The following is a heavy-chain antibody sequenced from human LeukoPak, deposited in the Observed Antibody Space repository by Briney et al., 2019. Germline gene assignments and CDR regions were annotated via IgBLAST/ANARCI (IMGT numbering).Heavy chain of an antibody. CDR2: IGISGDT. CDR1: GFTFSNYQ. J-gene: IGHJ4*02. D-gene: IGHD2-21*02. Sequence: PGGSLRLSCAASGFTFSNYQMNWVRQAPGKGLEWVSYIGISGDTYYADSVKGRFTISRDNAKNSLYLQMNSLRAEDTAVYYCVSQDNVEVVTARHFDYWGQGTLVTVSS. V-gene: IGHV3-48*03. CDR3: VSQDNVEVVTARHFDY.